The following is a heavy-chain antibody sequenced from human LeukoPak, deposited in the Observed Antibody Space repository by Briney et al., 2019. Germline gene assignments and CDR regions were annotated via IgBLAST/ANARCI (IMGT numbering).Heavy chain of an antibody. CDR3: ARDYSSGSH. D-gene: IGHD6-19*01. CDR1: GYTLTELS. CDR2: IIPILGIA. V-gene: IGHV1-69*04. J-gene: IGHJ4*02. Sequence: SVKVSCKVSGYTLTELSMHWVRQAPGKGLEWMGRIIPILGIANYAQKFQGRVTITADKSTSTAYMELSSLRSEDTAVYYCARDYSSGSHWGQGTLVTVSS.